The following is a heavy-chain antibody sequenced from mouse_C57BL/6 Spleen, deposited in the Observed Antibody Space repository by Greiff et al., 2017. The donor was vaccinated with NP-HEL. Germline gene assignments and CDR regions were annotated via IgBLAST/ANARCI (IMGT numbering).Heavy chain of an antibody. V-gene: IGHV1-52*01. CDR2: IDPSDSET. CDR3: ARGGSSYVGYYAMDY. Sequence: QVQLQQPGAELVRPGSSVKLSCKASGYTFTSYWMHWVKQRPIQGLEWIGNIDPSDSETHYNQKFKDKATLTVDKSSSTAYMQLSSLTSEDSAVYYCARGGSSYVGYYAMDYWGQGTSVTVSS. J-gene: IGHJ4*01. D-gene: IGHD1-1*01. CDR1: GYTFTSYW.